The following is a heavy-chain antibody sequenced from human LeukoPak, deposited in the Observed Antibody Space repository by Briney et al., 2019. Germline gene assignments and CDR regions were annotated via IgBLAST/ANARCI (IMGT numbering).Heavy chain of an antibody. CDR2: IIPIFGTA. CDR3: ARVDYYDSRAFDY. Sequence: GASVKVSCKASGGTFSSYAISWVRQAPGQGLEWMGGIIPIFGTANYAQKFQGRVTITADESTSTAYMELSSLRSEDTAVYYCARVDYYDSRAFDYWGQGTLVTVSS. D-gene: IGHD3-22*01. CDR1: GGTFSSYA. J-gene: IGHJ4*02. V-gene: IGHV1-69*13.